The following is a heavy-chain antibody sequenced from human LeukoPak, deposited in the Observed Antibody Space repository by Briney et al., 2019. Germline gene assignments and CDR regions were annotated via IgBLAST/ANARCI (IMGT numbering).Heavy chain of an antibody. J-gene: IGHJ4*02. CDR2: IWYYGSKT. Sequence: PGRSLRLSCAASGFIFSDYGMHWVRQAPGKGLEWVAAIWYYGSKTYYADSMKGRLTISRDNSKNTLYLQMNNLRAEDTAVYYCARRDGDNDRGFEYWGQGTLVTVSS. CDR3: ARRDGDNDRGFEY. CDR1: GFIFSDYG. V-gene: IGHV3-33*01. D-gene: IGHD4-23*01.